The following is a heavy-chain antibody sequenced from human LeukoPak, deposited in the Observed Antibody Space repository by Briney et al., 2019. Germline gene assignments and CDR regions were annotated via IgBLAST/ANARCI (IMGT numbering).Heavy chain of an antibody. CDR3: ARAGYGGNQIDY. CDR2: IYYSGST. Sequence: SETLSLTCTVSGGSISSYYWSWIRQPPGKGLEWIGYIYYSGSTNYNPSLKSRVTISVDTSKNQFSLKLSSVTAADTAVYYCARAGYGGNQIDYWGRGTLVTVSS. D-gene: IGHD4-23*01. J-gene: IGHJ4*02. V-gene: IGHV4-59*01. CDR1: GGSISSYY.